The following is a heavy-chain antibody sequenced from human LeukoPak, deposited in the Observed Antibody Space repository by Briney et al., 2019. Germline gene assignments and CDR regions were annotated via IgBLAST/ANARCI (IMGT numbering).Heavy chain of an antibody. J-gene: IGHJ4*02. CDR2: IYYSGST. CDR3: AREEYYDSSGYFV. D-gene: IGHD3-22*01. V-gene: IGHV4-59*12. Sequence: PSETLSLTCTVSGGSISSYYWSWIRQPPGKGLGWIGYIYYSGSTNYNPSLKSRVTISVDTSKNQFSLKLSSVTAADTAVYYCAREEYYDSSGYFVWGQGTLVTVSS. CDR1: GGSISSYY.